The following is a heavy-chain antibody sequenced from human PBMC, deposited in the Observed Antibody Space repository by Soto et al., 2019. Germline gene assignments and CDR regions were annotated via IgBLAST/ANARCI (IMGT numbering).Heavy chain of an antibody. D-gene: IGHD6-19*01. Sequence: QVQLQESGPGLVKPSETLSLTCTVSGGSVSSGRYYWSWIRQPPGQGLEWIGYIYYSGSTNYNPSLMSRVGISVDRFKNQFSRKLETVIDSETAVYVCARVQYSSGWSASDYLGQGTLVTVSS. V-gene: IGHV4-61*01. CDR2: IYYSGST. CDR3: ARVQYSSGWSASDY. J-gene: IGHJ4*02. CDR1: GGSVSSGRYY.